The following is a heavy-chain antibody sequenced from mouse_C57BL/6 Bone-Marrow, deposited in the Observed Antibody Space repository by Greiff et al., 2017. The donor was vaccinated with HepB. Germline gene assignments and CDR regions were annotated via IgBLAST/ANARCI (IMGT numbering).Heavy chain of an antibody. V-gene: IGHV10-1*01. CDR1: GFSFNTYA. CDR3: VRQRGNYGSSYYAMDY. CDR2: IRSKSNNYAT. Sequence: DVKLVESGGGLVQPKGSLKLSCAASGFSFNTYAMNWVRQAPGKGLEWVARIRSKSNNYATYYADSVKDRFTISRDDSESMLYLQMNNLKTEDTAMYYCVRQRGNYGSSYYAMDYWGQGTSVTVSS. D-gene: IGHD1-1*01. J-gene: IGHJ4*01.